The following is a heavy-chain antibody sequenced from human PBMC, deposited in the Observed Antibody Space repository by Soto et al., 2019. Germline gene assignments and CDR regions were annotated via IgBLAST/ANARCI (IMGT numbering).Heavy chain of an antibody. Sequence: PSETLSLTCAVYGGSFSGYYWSWIRQPPGKGLEWIGEINHSGSTNYNPSLKSRVTISVDTSKNQFSLKLSSVTAADTAVYYCASGSGTAARRYYYYYMDVWGKGTTVTVSS. V-gene: IGHV4-34*01. CDR2: INHSGST. D-gene: IGHD6-6*01. CDR1: GGSFSGYY. CDR3: ASGSGTAARRYYYYYMDV. J-gene: IGHJ6*03.